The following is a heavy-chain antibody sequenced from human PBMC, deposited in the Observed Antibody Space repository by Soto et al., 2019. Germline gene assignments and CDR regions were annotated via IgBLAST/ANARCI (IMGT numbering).Heavy chain of an antibody. Sequence: LSLTCAVYGGSFRGYYWSWIRQPPGKGLEWIGEINHSGSTNYNPSLKSRVTISVDTSKNQFSLKLSSVTAADTAVYYCARASEGGGSCSRAPYYYGMDVWGQGTTVTVSS. J-gene: IGHJ6*02. CDR1: GGSFRGYY. V-gene: IGHV4-34*01. CDR3: ARASEGGGSCSRAPYYYGMDV. D-gene: IGHD2-15*01. CDR2: INHSGST.